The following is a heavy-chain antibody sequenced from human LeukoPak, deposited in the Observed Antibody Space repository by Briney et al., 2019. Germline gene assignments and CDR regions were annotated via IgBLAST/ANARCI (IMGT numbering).Heavy chain of an antibody. Sequence: PGGSLRLFCAASGFTFSSYFMNWVRQAPGKGLEWVANIKPDGSETYYVDSVKGRFTISRDNTKNSLYLQMNSLRAEDTAVYYCARGGSWSFDYWGQGTLVSVSS. CDR3: ARGGSWSFDY. D-gene: IGHD3-10*01. CDR2: IKPDGSET. V-gene: IGHV3-7*01. CDR1: GFTFSSYF. J-gene: IGHJ4*02.